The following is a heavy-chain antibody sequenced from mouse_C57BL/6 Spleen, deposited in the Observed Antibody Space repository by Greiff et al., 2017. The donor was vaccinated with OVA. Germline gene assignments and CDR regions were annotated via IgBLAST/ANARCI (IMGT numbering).Heavy chain of an antibody. Sequence: EVQLVESGGGLVKPGGSLKLSCAASGFTFSSYAMSWVRQTPEKRLEWVATISDGGSYTYYPDNVTGRFTISRDNAKNNLYLQMSHLKSEDTAMYYCARLTGTGYFDVWGTGTTVTVSS. CDR3: ARLTGTGYFDV. CDR1: GFTFSSYA. D-gene: IGHD4-1*01. CDR2: ISDGGSYT. J-gene: IGHJ1*03. V-gene: IGHV5-4*01.